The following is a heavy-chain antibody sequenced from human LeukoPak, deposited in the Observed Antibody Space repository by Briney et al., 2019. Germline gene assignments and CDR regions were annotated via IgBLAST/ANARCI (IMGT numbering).Heavy chain of an antibody. CDR3: ASLGTVDTAMVGIPSYWYFDL. CDR2: IYYSGST. CDR1: GGSISSYY. J-gene: IGHJ2*01. D-gene: IGHD5-18*01. V-gene: IGHV4-59*08. Sequence: SETLSLTCTVSGGSISSYYWSWIRQPPGKGLEWIGYIYYSGSTNYNPSLKSRVTISVDTSENQFSLKLSSVTAADTAVYYCASLGTVDTAMVGIPSYWYFDLWGRGTLVTVSS.